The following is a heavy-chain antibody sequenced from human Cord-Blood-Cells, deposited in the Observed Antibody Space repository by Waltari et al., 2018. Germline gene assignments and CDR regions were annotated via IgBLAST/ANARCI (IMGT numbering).Heavy chain of an antibody. Sequence: GKGLEWIGEINHSGSTNYNPSLKSRVTISVDTSKNQFSLKLSSVTAADTAVYYCARVPSLGYCTGGVCYNRFDPWGQGTLVTVSS. J-gene: IGHJ5*02. CDR3: ARVPSLGYCTGGVCYNRFDP. V-gene: IGHV4-34*01. CDR2: INHSGST. D-gene: IGHD2-8*02.